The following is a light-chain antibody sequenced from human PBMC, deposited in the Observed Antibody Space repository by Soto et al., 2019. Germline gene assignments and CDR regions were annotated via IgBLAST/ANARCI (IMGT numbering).Light chain of an antibody. Sequence: EIVLTQSPATLSLSPGDRATLSCRASQSVSSYLAWYQQKPGQAPRLLIYDASNLQSGVPSRFRGSRSGTEFTLTVSSLQPEDFATYYCLQDHDDSWTFGQGTKVDIK. CDR1: QSVSSY. J-gene: IGKJ1*01. V-gene: IGKV3-11*01. CDR3: LQDHDDSWT. CDR2: DAS.